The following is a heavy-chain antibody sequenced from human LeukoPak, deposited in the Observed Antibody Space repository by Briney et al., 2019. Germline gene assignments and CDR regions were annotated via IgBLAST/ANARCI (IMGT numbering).Heavy chain of an antibody. CDR3: ARVGSGWGDFDY. Sequence: KPSETLSLTCTVPGYSISSGYYWGWIRQPPGKGLEWIGSIYHSGSTYYNPSLKSRVTISADTSKNQFSLKLSSVTAADTAVYYCARVGSGWGDFDYWGQGTLVTVTS. CDR1: GYSISSGYY. D-gene: IGHD6-19*01. V-gene: IGHV4-38-2*02. CDR2: IYHSGST. J-gene: IGHJ4*02.